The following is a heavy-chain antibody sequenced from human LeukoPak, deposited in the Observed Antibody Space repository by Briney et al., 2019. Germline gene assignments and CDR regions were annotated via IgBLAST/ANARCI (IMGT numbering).Heavy chain of an antibody. D-gene: IGHD6-6*01. CDR2: ISSSSSYI. J-gene: IGHJ4*02. CDR3: ARAGYSSSSGVFFDY. CDR1: GFTFSSYS. V-gene: IGHV3-21*01. Sequence: SGGSLRLSCAASGFTFSSYSMNWVRQAPGKGLEWVSSISSSSSYIYYADSVKGRFTISRDNAKNSLYLPMNSLRAEDTAVYYCARAGYSSSSGVFFDYWGQGTLVTVSS.